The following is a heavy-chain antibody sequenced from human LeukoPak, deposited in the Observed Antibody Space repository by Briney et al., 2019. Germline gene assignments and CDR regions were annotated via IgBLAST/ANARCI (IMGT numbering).Heavy chain of an antibody. D-gene: IGHD4-17*01. CDR2: INPNSGGT. J-gene: IGHJ4*02. CDR3: ARSDGDYVPNLVDY. V-gene: IGHV1-2*04. CDR1: GYTFTGYY. Sequence: GASVKVYCKASGYTFTGYYMHWVRQAPGQGLEWMGWINPNSGGTNYAQKFQGWVTMTRDTSISTAYMELSRLRSDDTAVYYCARSDGDYVPNLVDYWGQGTLVTVSS.